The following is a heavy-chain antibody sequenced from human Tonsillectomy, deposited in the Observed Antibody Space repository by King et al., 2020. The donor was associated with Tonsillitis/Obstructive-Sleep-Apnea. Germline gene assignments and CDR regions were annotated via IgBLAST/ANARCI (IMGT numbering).Heavy chain of an antibody. CDR1: GFTFSDYY. V-gene: IGHV3-11*01. D-gene: IGHD4-11*01. J-gene: IGHJ4*02. Sequence: VKLVESGGGLVKPGGSLRLSCAASGFTFSDYYMSWIRQAPGKGLQWVSYTSGSGGTIYYADSVQGRVTISRDNAKTSLYLQMNSLRAEDTAVYYCARGEGSNYGHIDYCGQGTLVTVS. CDR3: ARGEGSNYGHIDY. CDR2: TSGSGGTI.